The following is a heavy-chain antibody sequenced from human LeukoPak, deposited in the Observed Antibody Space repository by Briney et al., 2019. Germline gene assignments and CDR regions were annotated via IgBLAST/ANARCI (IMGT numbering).Heavy chain of an antibody. Sequence: GGSLRLSCAASGFTVSSNYMSWVRQAPGKGLEWASVIYSGGSTYYADSVKGRFTISRDNAKNSLYLQMNSLRAEDTAVYYCARDSRGFDYWGQGTLVTVSS. V-gene: IGHV3-53*01. CDR3: ARDSRGFDY. CDR1: GFTVSSNY. CDR2: IYSGGST. D-gene: IGHD3-10*01. J-gene: IGHJ4*02.